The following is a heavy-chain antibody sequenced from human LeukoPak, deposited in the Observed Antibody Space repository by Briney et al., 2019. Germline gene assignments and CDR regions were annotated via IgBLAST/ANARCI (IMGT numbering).Heavy chain of an antibody. Sequence: GGSLRLSCAASGFTVSSNYMSWVRQAPGKRLEWVSVIYTGGSTYYADSVKGRFTISRDNSKNTLYLQMNSVRAEDTAVYYCTGDYYDSSGRDFDYWGQGTLVTVSS. D-gene: IGHD3-22*01. V-gene: IGHV3-66*01. CDR1: GFTVSSNY. CDR2: IYTGGST. CDR3: TGDYYDSSGRDFDY. J-gene: IGHJ4*02.